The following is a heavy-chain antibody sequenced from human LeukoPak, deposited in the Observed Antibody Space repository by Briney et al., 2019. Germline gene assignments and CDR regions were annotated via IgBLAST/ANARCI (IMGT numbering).Heavy chain of an antibody. Sequence: SETLSLTCTVSGYSISSGYYWGWIRQPPGKGLEWIGSIYHSGSTYYNPSLKSRVTISVDTSKNQFSLKLSSVTAADTAVYYCARLVIRGGYKSGMDVWGQGTTVTVSS. CDR2: IYHSGST. CDR1: GYSISSGYY. V-gene: IGHV4-38-2*02. D-gene: IGHD5-18*01. J-gene: IGHJ6*02. CDR3: ARLVIRGGYKSGMDV.